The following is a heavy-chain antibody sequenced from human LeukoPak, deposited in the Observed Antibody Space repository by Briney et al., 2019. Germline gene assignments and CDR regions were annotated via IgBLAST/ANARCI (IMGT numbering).Heavy chain of an antibody. V-gene: IGHV3-11*01. CDR1: GFTFSDYY. J-gene: IGHJ4*02. CDR3: ARILVVVVAATQVDY. Sequence: PGGSLRLSCAAPGFTFSDYYMSWIRQAPGKGLEWVSYISSSGSTIYYADSVKGRFTISRDNAKNSLYLQMNSLRAEGTAVYYCARILVVVVAATQVDYWGQGTLVTVSS. D-gene: IGHD2-15*01. CDR2: ISSSGSTI.